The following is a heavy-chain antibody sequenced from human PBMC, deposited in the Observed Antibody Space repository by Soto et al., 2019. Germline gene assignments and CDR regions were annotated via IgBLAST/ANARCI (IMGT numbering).Heavy chain of an antibody. D-gene: IGHD6-6*01. Sequence: GASLRLSCATSGFTFSNYRMNWVREAPGKGLEWVASISGSGKDTFYRDSVKGRLTISRDNAESSLVLQMNSLTVDDTAVYHCXRVHLVRTSSYYCGMDVWGPGTTVTVSS. V-gene: IGHV3-21*06. CDR1: GFTFSNYR. J-gene: IGHJ6*01. CDR3: XRVHLVRTSSYYCGMDV. CDR2: ISGSGKDT.